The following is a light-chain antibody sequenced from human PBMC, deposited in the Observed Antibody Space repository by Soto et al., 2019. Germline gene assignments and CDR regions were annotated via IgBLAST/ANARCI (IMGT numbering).Light chain of an antibody. Sequence: QSVLTQPASVSGAPGQRVTISCTGSGSNIGAGYGVQWYQQLPGTAPKLLISRNSNRPSGVPDRFSASKSGTSASLANTGLQAEDEADYYCQTYDTTLSALVFGSGTKVTVL. CDR2: RNS. J-gene: IGLJ1*01. CDR3: QTYDTTLSALV. CDR1: GSNIGAGYG. V-gene: IGLV1-40*01.